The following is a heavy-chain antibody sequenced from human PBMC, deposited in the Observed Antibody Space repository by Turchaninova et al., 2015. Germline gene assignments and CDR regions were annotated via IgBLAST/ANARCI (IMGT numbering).Heavy chain of an antibody. J-gene: IGHJ4*02. CDR2: IYWDDDK. CDR1: GFSRSTSGAG. D-gene: IGHD4-23*01. CDR3: AHTRGGGNSPLFDY. V-gene: IGHV2-5*02. Sequence: QLTLKESGPTVVKPTQPLTLTCTFSGFSRSTSGAGVGWIRQPPGKALEWLALIYWDDDKRYSPSLKSRLTITKDTSKNQVVLTMTNMDPVDTATYYCAHTRGGGNSPLFDYWGQGTLVTVSS.